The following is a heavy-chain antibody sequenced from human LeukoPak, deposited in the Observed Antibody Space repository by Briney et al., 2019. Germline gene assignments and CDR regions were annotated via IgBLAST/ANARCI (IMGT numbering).Heavy chain of an antibody. CDR1: GFTFDDYA. CDR3: XXXXXXXXELSPGAFDI. Sequence: GRSLRLSCAASGFTFDDYAMHWVRQAPGKGLEWVSGISWNSGSIGYADSVKGRFTISRDNAKNSLYLQMNSLRAEDTALYYXXXXXXXXXELSPGAFDIWGQGTMVTVSS. CDR2: ISWNSGSI. D-gene: IGHD3-16*02. V-gene: IGHV3-9*01. J-gene: IGHJ3*02.